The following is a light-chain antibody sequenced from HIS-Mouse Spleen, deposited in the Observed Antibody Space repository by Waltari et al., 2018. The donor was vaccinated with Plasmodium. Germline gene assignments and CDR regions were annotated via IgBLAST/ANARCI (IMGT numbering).Light chain of an antibody. J-gene: IGKJ3*01. Sequence: EIVMTQSPATLSVSPGERATLSCRASQSVSINLAWYQQKPGQAPSPLNYGASTRAPGIPARFSGSGSGTEFTLTISSLQSEDFAVYYCQQYNNWSFTFGPGTKVDIK. V-gene: IGKV3-15*01. CDR1: QSVSIN. CDR3: QQYNNWSFT. CDR2: GAS.